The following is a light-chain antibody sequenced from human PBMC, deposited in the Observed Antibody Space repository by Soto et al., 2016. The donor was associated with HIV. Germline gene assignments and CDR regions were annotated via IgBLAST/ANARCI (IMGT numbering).Light chain of an antibody. CDR3: QQSSRTPRT. Sequence: DIQMTQSPSSLSLSIGDRVSITCRASQSISTYLNWYQQKPGRAPKLLISDVSSLQSGVPSRYSGRGSGTDFTLTISSLQHEDLATYYCQQSSRTPRTFGQGTKVEI. V-gene: IGKV1-39*01. CDR2: DVS. J-gene: IGKJ1*01. CDR1: QSISTY.